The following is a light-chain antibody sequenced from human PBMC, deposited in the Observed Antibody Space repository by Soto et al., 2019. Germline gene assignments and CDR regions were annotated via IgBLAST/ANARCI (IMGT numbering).Light chain of an antibody. J-gene: IGLJ1*01. CDR1: SSDVGGYSF. Sequence: QSALTQPRSVSGSPGQSVTISCTGTSSDVGGYSFVSWYQQHPGKAPKLMIYDVSKRPSGVPDRFSGSKSGNTASLTISGLQAEDEADYYCCSYAGSYIYVFGTGTKLTVL. V-gene: IGLV2-11*01. CDR3: CSYAGSYIYV. CDR2: DVS.